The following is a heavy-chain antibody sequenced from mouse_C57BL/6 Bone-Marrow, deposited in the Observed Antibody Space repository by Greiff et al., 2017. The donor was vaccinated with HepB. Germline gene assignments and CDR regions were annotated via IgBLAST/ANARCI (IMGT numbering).Heavy chain of an antibody. CDR1: GYSITSGYY. D-gene: IGHD2-4*01. Sequence: DVQLQESGPGLVKPSQSLSLTCSVTGYSITSGYYWNWIRQFPGNKLEWMGYISYDGSNNYNPSLKNRISITRDTSKNQFFLKLNSVTTEDTATYYCARGRGYDYGLDYWGQGTTLTVSS. J-gene: IGHJ2*01. V-gene: IGHV3-6*01. CDR2: ISYDGSN. CDR3: ARGRGYDYGLDY.